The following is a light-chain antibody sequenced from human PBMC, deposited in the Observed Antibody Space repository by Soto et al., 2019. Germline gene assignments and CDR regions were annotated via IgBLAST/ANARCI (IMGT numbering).Light chain of an antibody. CDR3: QQSFSAPRT. V-gene: IGKV3-15*01. Sequence: EIVMTQSPATLSVSPGERATLSCRASQSVYNNLAWYQQKPGQAPRLLIYGASTRATGIPARFSGSGSGTEFTLTISSLQSEDFATYYCQQSFSAPRTFGQGTKLEIQ. J-gene: IGKJ2*01. CDR1: QSVYNN. CDR2: GAS.